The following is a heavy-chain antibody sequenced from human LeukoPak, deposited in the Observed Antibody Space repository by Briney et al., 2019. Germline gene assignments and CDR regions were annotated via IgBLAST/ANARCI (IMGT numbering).Heavy chain of an antibody. D-gene: IGHD1-14*01. CDR2: INWNGGST. CDR1: GFTVSSNH. J-gene: IGHJ6*03. CDR3: ARVNPGYYYMDV. Sequence: PGGSLRLSCAASGFTVSSNHMSWVRQAPGKGLEWVSGINWNGGSTGYADSVKGRFTISRDNAKNSLYLQMNSLRAEDTALYYCARVNPGYYYMDVWGKGTTVTVSS. V-gene: IGHV3-20*04.